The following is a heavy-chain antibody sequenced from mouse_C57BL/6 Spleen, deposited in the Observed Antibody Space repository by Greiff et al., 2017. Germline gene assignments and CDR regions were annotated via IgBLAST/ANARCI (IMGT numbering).Heavy chain of an antibody. Sequence: EVKLMESGPGLVKPSQSLSLTCSVTGYSITSGYYWNWIRQFPGNKLEWMGYISYDGSNNYNPSLKNRISITRDTSKNQFFLKLNSVTTEDTATYYCARDREITTVVAKEDYAMDYWGQGTSVTVSS. CDR3: ARDREITTVVAKEDYAMDY. D-gene: IGHD1-1*01. V-gene: IGHV3-6*01. CDR1: GYSITSGYY. CDR2: ISYDGSN. J-gene: IGHJ4*01.